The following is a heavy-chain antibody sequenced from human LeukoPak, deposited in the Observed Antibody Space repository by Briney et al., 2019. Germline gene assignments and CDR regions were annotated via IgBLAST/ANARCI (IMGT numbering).Heavy chain of an antibody. V-gene: IGHV3-23*01. Sequence: GGSLRLSCVGSGFTFSAYDMQWVRQAPGPGLEWVSGTSRSSGAHYTDSVKGRFTISRDNSKDTLYLQMDSLRAEDTAVYYCAQGGYFAFDMWGQGTMVTVSS. CDR1: GFTFSAYD. CDR3: AQGGYFAFDM. CDR2: TSRSSGA. D-gene: IGHD2-2*03. J-gene: IGHJ3*02.